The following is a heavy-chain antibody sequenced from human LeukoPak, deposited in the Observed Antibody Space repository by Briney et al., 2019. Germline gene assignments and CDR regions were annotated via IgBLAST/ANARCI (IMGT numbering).Heavy chain of an antibody. J-gene: IGHJ6*02. CDR2: MNPNSGNT. V-gene: IGHV1-8*01. Sequence: ASVKVSCKASGYTFTSYDINWVRQATGQGLEWMGWMNPNSGNTGYAQKFQGRVTITADESTSTAYMELSSLRSEDTAVYYCARDLGCGGDCYYLDVWGQGTTVTVSS. CDR3: ARDLGCGGDCYYLDV. CDR1: GYTFTSYD. D-gene: IGHD2-21*02.